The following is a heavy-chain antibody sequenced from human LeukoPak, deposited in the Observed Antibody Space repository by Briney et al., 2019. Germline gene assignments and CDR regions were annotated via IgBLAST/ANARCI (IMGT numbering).Heavy chain of an antibody. CDR2: INPNSGGT. D-gene: IGHD2-21*01. CDR3: ATRSGGGPHYSD. V-gene: IGHV1-2*02. Sequence: ASVKVSCKASGYTFTSYGISWVRQAPGQGLEWMGWINPNSGGTNYAQKFQGRVTMTRDTSISTTYMELSRLRSDDTAVYYCATRSGGGPHYSDWGQGTLVTVSS. J-gene: IGHJ4*02. CDR1: GYTFTSYG.